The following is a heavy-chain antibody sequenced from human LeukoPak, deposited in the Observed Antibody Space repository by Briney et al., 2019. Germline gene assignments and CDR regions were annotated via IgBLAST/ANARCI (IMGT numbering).Heavy chain of an antibody. D-gene: IGHD3-22*01. J-gene: IGHJ4*02. Sequence: GGSLRLSGAASGVTVSTNYMSWVRQAPGKGLDWVAIIYSVCSRYYADSVKARVTISRDHSKNTLFFQMNSLRAEDTAVYYCARGIDSRHWGQGTLVSVSS. CDR3: ARGIDSRH. CDR1: GVTVSTNY. CDR2: IYSVCSR. V-gene: IGHV3-66*02.